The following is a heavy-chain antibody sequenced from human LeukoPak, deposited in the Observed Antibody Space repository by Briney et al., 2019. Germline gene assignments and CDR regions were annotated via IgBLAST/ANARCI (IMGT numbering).Heavy chain of an antibody. CDR3: AKRLAYGSGGSDYFDF. D-gene: IGHD3-10*01. CDR1: EFTFTSYA. J-gene: IGHJ4*02. V-gene: IGHV3-23*01. Sequence: PGGSLRLSCAASEFTFTSYAMRWVRQAPGKGLEWVSEISGSGTNTYYADSVQGRFTISRDNSKNNLYLQMSSLRAEDTAVYYCAKRLAYGSGGSDYFDFWGQGTLVTVSS. CDR2: ISGSGTNT.